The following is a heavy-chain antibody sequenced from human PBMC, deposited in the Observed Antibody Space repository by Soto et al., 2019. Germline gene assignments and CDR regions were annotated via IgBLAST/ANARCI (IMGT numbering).Heavy chain of an antibody. CDR1: GFTFSDYY. CDR3: ARGPYDYVWGSNPPHFDY. J-gene: IGHJ4*02. Sequence: QVQLVESGGGLVKPGGSLRLSCAASGFTFSDYYMNWIRQAPGKGLEWVSYISSSGSTIYYADSVKGRFTISRDNAKISLYLQMNSLRAEDTAVYYCARGPYDYVWGSNPPHFDYWGQGTLVTVSS. CDR2: ISSSGSTI. V-gene: IGHV3-11*01. D-gene: IGHD3-16*02.